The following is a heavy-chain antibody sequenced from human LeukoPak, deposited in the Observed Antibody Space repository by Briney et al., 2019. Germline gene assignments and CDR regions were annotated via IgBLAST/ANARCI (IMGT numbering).Heavy chain of an antibody. CDR3: ARDPGIQLWPGRFDY. Sequence: GGSLRLSCAASGFAFRSYGMSWVRQAPGKGLEWVANIKQDGSEKYYVDSVKGRFTISRDNAKNSLYLQMNSLRAEDTAVYYCARDPGIQLWPGRFDYWGQGTLVTVSS. D-gene: IGHD5-18*01. J-gene: IGHJ4*02. CDR2: IKQDGSEK. V-gene: IGHV3-7*01. CDR1: GFAFRSYG.